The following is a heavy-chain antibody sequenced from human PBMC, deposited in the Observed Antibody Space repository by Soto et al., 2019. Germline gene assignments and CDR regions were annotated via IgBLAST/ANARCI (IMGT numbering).Heavy chain of an antibody. J-gene: IGHJ4*02. CDR1: GFTFSDYY. CDR3: ARDPPDYYDSSGYPRFDY. CDR2: ISSSGSTI. D-gene: IGHD3-22*01. V-gene: IGHV3-11*01. Sequence: QVQLVESGGGLVKPGGSLRLSCAASGFTFSDYYMSWIRQAPGKGLEWVSYISSSGSTIYYADSVKGRFTISRDNAKNALYLQMNSLRAEDTAVYYCARDPPDYYDSSGYPRFDYWGQGTLVTVSS.